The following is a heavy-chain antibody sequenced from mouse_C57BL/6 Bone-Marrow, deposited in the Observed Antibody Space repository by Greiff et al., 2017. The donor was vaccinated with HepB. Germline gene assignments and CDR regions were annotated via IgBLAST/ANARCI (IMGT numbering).Heavy chain of an antibody. CDR1: GYTFTNYW. V-gene: IGHV1-63*01. CDR3: ARWRYKDDYYFDY. Sequence: QVQLKESGAELVRPGTSVKMSCKASGYTFTNYWIGWAKQRPGHGLEWIGDIYPGGGYTNYNEKFKGKATLTADKSSSTAYMQFSSLTSEDSAIYYCARWRYKDDYYFDYWGQGTTFTVSS. CDR2: IYPGGGYT. D-gene: IGHD2-4*01. J-gene: IGHJ2*01.